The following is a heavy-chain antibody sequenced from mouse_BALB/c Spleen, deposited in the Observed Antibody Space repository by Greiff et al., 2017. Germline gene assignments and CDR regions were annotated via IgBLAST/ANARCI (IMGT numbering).Heavy chain of an antibody. CDR2: IWSGGST. V-gene: IGHV2-2*02. CDR3: AIHYYDYDAMDY. CDR1: GFSLTSYG. J-gene: IGHJ4*01. Sequence: VQLQQSGPGLVQPSQSLSITCTVSGFSLTSYGVHWVRQSPGKGLEWLGVIWSGGSTDYNAAFISRLSISKDNSKSQVFFKMNSLQANDTAIYYCAIHYYDYDAMDYWGQGTSVPVPS. D-gene: IGHD1-2*01.